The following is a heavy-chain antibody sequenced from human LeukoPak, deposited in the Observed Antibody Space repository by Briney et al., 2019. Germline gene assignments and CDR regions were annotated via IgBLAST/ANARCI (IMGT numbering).Heavy chain of an antibody. CDR3: VRDGPEEDY. V-gene: IGHV1-46*01. J-gene: IGHJ4*02. Sequence: GASVKVSCTASGSTFTDYYVQWVRQAPGQRLDWMGMINPRSGATSYVPQFQGRITMTRDKATRTVYLELSSLRFEDTALYYCVRDGPEEDYWGQGTQVTVSS. CDR2: INPRSGAT. CDR1: GSTFTDYY.